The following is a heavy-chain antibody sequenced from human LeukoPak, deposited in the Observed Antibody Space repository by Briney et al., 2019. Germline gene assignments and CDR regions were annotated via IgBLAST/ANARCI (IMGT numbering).Heavy chain of an antibody. D-gene: IGHD3-10*01. Sequence: SETLSLTCTVSGGSIRSSFYYGGWPRQPPGKGLEWIGSIHDSASTYYNPSLKNRATISVDTPKNQFSLKLNSVTAADTAVYYCARHYGPWGQGTLVTVSS. CDR3: ARHYGP. CDR2: IHDSAST. V-gene: IGHV4-39*01. CDR1: GGSIRSSFYY. J-gene: IGHJ5*02.